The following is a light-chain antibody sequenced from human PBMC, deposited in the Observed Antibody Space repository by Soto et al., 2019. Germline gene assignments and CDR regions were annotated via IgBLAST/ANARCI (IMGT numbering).Light chain of an antibody. J-gene: IGLJ3*02. CDR3: ATWDDSLDGPV. Sequence: QSALTQPPSASGTPGQRVTISCSGSYSNIGDNTVNWYQQLPGTAPTLLIYSNRQRPSGVPDRFSGSKSGTSASLAISGLQSEDEADYYCATWDDSLDGPVFGGGTKLTVL. CDR1: YSNIGDNT. CDR2: SNR. V-gene: IGLV1-44*01.